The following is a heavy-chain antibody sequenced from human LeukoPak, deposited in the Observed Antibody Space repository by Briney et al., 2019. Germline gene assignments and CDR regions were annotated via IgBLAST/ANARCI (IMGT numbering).Heavy chain of an antibody. CDR3: ARAQYGWFDP. CDR1: DFLFSSYW. V-gene: IGHV3-74*03. CDR2: INTDGSAT. Sequence: PGGSLRLSCAVSDFLFSSYWMHWVRQAPGKGLVWVSRINTDGSATTYADSVKGRFTISRDNAKNTLYLQMKSLRAEDTAVYYCARAQYGWFDPWGQGTLVTVS. J-gene: IGHJ5*02. D-gene: IGHD3-10*01.